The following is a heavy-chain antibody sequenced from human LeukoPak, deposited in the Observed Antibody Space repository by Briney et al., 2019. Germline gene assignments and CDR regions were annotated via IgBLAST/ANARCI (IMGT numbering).Heavy chain of an antibody. CDR1: GGSFSGYY. CDR3: ARHSLSRQHIVVATAVHWYFDL. V-gene: IGHV4-34*01. Sequence: SETLSLTCAVYGGSFSGYYWSWIRQPPGKGLEWIGEINHSGSTNYSPSLKSRVTISVDTSKNQFSLKLNSVTAADTAVYYCARHSLSRQHIVVATAVHWYFDLWGRGTLVTVSS. D-gene: IGHD2-21*02. J-gene: IGHJ2*01. CDR2: INHSGST.